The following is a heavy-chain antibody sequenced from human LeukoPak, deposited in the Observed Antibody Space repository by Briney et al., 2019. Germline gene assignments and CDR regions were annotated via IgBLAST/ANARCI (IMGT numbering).Heavy chain of an antibody. V-gene: IGHV3-21*01. CDR3: AGHRSSTSCYAGPVDY. CDR1: GFTFSSYS. D-gene: IGHD2-2*01. Sequence: GGSLRLSCAASGFTFSSYSMNWVRQAPGKGLEWVSSISSSSSYIYYADSVKGRFTISRDNAKNSLYLQMNSLRAEDTAVYYCAGHRSSTSCYAGPVDYWGQGTLVTVSS. J-gene: IGHJ4*02. CDR2: ISSSSSYI.